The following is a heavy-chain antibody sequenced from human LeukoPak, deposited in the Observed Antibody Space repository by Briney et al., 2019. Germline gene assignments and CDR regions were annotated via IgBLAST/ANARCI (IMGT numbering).Heavy chain of an antibody. CDR1: GYTFSDYY. CDR2: INPNDGGT. J-gene: IGHJ3*02. V-gene: IGHV1-2*02. Sequence: ASVKVSCKASGYTFSDYYMNWVRQAPGQGLEWMGWINPNDGGTNYAQKFQDRVTMTRDTSISTAYMELSRLKSDDTAVYYCARSEAFDIWGQGTMVTVSS. CDR3: ARSEAFDI.